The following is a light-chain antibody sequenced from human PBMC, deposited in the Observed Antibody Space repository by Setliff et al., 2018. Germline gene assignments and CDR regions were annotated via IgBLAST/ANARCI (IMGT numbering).Light chain of an antibody. CDR3: TSYTSSFTYG. Sequence: QSALTQPASVSGSPGQSITISCTGTSSDVGGYNYVSWYQQHPGKAPKLMIYEVSDRPSGVSNRFSGSKSGNTASLTISGLQAEDEADYYCTSYTSSFTYGFGTGTKV. CDR1: SSDVGGYNY. CDR2: EVS. J-gene: IGLJ1*01. V-gene: IGLV2-14*01.